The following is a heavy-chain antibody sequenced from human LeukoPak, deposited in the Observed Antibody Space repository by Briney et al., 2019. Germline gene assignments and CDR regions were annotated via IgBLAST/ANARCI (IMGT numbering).Heavy chain of an antibody. Sequence: SETLPLTCTVSGGSISSYYWSWIRQPPGKGLEWIGYIYYSGSTNYNPSLKSRVTISVDTSKNQFSLKLSSVTAADTAVYYCARAVREGRMDYWGQGTLVTVSS. D-gene: IGHD3-10*01. V-gene: IGHV4-59*01. J-gene: IGHJ4*02. CDR1: GGSISSYY. CDR3: ARAVREGRMDY. CDR2: IYYSGST.